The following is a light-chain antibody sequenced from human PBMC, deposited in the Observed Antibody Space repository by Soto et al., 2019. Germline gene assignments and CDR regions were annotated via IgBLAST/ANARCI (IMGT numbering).Light chain of an antibody. CDR2: GAS. CDR1: QSVSSNY. J-gene: IGKJ2*01. Sequence: EIVLTQSPGTLSLSPGERATLSCRASQSVSSNYLAWYQQKPGQAPRLLIYGASSRATGVPDRFSGSGSGTDFTLTISKLEPEDFATYYCQQLTNFRFTFGQGTKLDIK. CDR3: QQLTNFRFT. V-gene: IGKV3-20*01.